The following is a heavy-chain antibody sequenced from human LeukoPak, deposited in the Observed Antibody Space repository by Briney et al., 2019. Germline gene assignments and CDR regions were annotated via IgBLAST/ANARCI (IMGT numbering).Heavy chain of an antibody. CDR3: ARGGGSYYSAIYFDY. J-gene: IGHJ4*02. D-gene: IGHD1-26*01. CDR1: GFTVSSNY. CDR2: IYSGGST. Sequence: SGRSLRLSCAASGFTVSSNYMSWVRQAPGKGLEWVSVIYSGGSTYYADSVKGRFTISRDNSKNTLYLQMNSLRAEDTAVYYCARGGGSYYSAIYFDYWGQGTLVTVSS. V-gene: IGHV3-66*01.